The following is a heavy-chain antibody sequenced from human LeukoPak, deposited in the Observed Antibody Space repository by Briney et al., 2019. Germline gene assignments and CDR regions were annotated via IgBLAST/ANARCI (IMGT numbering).Heavy chain of an antibody. V-gene: IGHV1-18*04. CDR3: ARAYVVDYYDSSGYYYDDY. CDR2: ISAYNGNT. D-gene: IGHD3-22*01. J-gene: IGHJ4*02. CDR1: GYTFTGYY. Sequence: ASVKVSCKASGYTFTGYYMHWVRQAPGQGLEWMGWISAYNGNTNYAQKLQGRVTMTTDTSTSTAYMELRSLRSDDTAVYYCARAYVVDYYDSSGYYYDDYWGQGTLVTVSS.